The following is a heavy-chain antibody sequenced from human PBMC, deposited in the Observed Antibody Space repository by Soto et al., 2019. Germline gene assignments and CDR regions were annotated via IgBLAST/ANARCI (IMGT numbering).Heavy chain of an antibody. CDR3: AREDRSLTFDY. CDR2: IWYDGSNK. Sequence: QVQLVESGGGVVQPGRSLRLSCAASGFTFSSYGMHWVRKAPGKGLEWVAVIWYDGSNKYYADSVKGRFTISRDNSKNTLYLQMNSLRAEDTAVYYCAREDRSLTFDYWGQGTLVTVSS. J-gene: IGHJ4*02. D-gene: IGHD6-13*01. CDR1: GFTFSSYG. V-gene: IGHV3-33*01.